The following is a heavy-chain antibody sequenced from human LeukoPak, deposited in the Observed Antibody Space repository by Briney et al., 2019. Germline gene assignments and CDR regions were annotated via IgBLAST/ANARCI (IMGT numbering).Heavy chain of an antibody. CDR3: ARDIVGATSYYYYMDV. J-gene: IGHJ6*03. D-gene: IGHD1-26*01. CDR2: IYTSGST. CDR1: GGSISSYY. Sequence: PSETLSLTCTVSGGSISSYYWSWIRQPAGKGLEWIGRIYTSGSTNYNPSLKSRVTMSVDTSKNQFSLKLSSVTAADTAVYYCARDIVGATSYYYYMDVWGKGTTVTVSS. V-gene: IGHV4-4*07.